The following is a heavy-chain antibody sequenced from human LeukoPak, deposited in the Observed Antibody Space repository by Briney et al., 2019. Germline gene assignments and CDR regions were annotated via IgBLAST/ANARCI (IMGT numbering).Heavy chain of an antibody. J-gene: IGHJ5*02. V-gene: IGHV1-2*02. CDR3: ARGVVATANWFDT. CDR1: GYTLTGYY. CDR2: INPNSGGT. D-gene: IGHD2-2*01. Sequence: ASVKVSCKASGYTLTGYYMHWVRQAPGQGLEWMGWINPNSGGTNYAQKFQGGVTMTRDTSISTAYMELSRLRSDDTAVYYCARGVVATANWFDTWGQGTLVTVSS.